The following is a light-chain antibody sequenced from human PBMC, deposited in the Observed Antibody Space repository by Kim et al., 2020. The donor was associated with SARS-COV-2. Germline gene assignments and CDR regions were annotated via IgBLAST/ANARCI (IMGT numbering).Light chain of an antibody. V-gene: IGLV3-1*01. CDR2: QDS. J-gene: IGLJ1*01. CDR3: QTWDSRLYV. Sequence: GDKYACWYQQKPGQSPVLVIYQDSKRPSGIPERFSGSNSGNTATLTISGTQAMDEADYYCQTWDSRLYVFGTGTKVTVL. CDR1: GDKY.